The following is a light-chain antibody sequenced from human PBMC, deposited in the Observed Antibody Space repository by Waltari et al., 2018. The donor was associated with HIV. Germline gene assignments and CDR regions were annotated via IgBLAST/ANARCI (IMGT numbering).Light chain of an antibody. CDR2: ASG. CDR1: QIIANY. CDR3: QQTYITPRT. J-gene: IGKJ1*01. Sequence: DIQMTQSPSSLSASVGDRVTITCRARQIIANYLNWYQHKPGTAPKDLICASGTLQRGVLTRFSGTGYGTDFSLTIASLQREDFATYCCQQTYITPRTFGEGTKVEIK. V-gene: IGKV1-39*01.